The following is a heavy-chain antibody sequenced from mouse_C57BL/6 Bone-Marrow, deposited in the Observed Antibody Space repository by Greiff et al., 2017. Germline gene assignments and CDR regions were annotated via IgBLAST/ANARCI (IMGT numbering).Heavy chain of an antibody. Sequence: QVQLQQPGAELVKPGASVKLSCKASGYTFTSYWMHWVKQRPGRGLEWIGRIDPNSGGTKYNEKFKSKATLTVDKPSSTAYMQLSSLTSEDSAVYYGARVTTVVATDYNARDYWGQGTSVTVSS. D-gene: IGHD1-1*01. CDR3: ARVTTVVATDYNARDY. V-gene: IGHV1-72*01. CDR1: GYTFTSYW. CDR2: IDPNSGGT. J-gene: IGHJ4*01.